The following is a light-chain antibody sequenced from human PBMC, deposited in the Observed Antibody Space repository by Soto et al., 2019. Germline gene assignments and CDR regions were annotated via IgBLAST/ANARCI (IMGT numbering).Light chain of an antibody. V-gene: IGKV1-39*01. CDR3: QQSYSTPHP. CDR1: QSISSY. Sequence: DIQMTQSPSSLSASVGDRVTITCRASQSISSYLNWYQQKPGKAPKLLIYAAPSLQSGVPSRFSGSGSGTDFTLPISSLQPEDFATYYCQQSYSTPHPFGPGTKVDIK. J-gene: IGKJ3*01. CDR2: AAP.